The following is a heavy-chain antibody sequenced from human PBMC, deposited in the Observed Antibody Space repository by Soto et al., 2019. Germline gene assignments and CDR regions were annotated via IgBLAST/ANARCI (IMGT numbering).Heavy chain of an antibody. V-gene: IGHV4-59*01. CDR2: IYYSGST. D-gene: IGHD7-27*01. CDR1: GGSISSYY. CDR3: AIVTNWDDAFDI. Sequence: SETLSLTCTVSGGSISSYYWSWIRQPPGKGLEWIGYIYYSGSTNYNPSLKSRVTISVDTSKNQFSLKLSSVTAADTAVYYCAIVTNWDDAFDIWGQATRVTVSS. J-gene: IGHJ3*02.